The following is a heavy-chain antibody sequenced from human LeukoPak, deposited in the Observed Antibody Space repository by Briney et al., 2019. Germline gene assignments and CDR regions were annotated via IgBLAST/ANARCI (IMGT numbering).Heavy chain of an antibody. CDR1: GFTFSNFA. J-gene: IGHJ4*02. CDR2: IVGSSST. D-gene: IGHD3-10*01. Sequence: GGSLRLSCAASGFTFSNFAMTWVRQAPGKGLEWVSSIVGSSSTYYADSLKGRFTISRDNAKNTLYLQMNGLRAEDTAVYYCSRGGVDYWGQGTPVTVSS. V-gene: IGHV3-21*01. CDR3: SRGGVDY.